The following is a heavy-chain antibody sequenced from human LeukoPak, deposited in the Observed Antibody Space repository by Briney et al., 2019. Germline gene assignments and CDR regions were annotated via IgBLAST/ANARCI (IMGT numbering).Heavy chain of an antibody. CDR1: GFTFSYYS. J-gene: IGHJ4*01. D-gene: IGHD5-24*01. Sequence: GGSLRLSCAASGFTFSYYSMNWVRQAPGKGLEWVANIKQDGSKKSYVDSVKGRFTISRDNAKNSLYLQMNSLRAEDTAIYYCTRVGYIDEGIDYWGQGTLVTVSS. CDR2: IKQDGSKK. V-gene: IGHV3-7*04. CDR3: TRVGYIDEGIDY.